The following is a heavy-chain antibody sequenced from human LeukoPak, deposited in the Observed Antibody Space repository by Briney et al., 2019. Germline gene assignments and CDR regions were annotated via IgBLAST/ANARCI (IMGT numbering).Heavy chain of an antibody. CDR3: ARAGGGSWFDP. Sequence: GGSLRLSCAASGFTFSSYAMHWVRQAPGKGLEWVAVISYDGSNKYYADSVKGRFTISRDNSKNTLYQQMNSLRAEDTAVYYCARAGGGSWFDPWGQGTLVTVSS. CDR1: GFTFSSYA. D-gene: IGHD2-15*01. CDR2: ISYDGSNK. J-gene: IGHJ5*02. V-gene: IGHV3-30*04.